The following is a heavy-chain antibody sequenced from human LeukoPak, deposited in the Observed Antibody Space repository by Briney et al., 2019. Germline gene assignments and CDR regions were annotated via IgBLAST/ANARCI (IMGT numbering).Heavy chain of an antibody. CDR2: IYYSGST. J-gene: IGHJ3*02. CDR1: GGSISSGGYY. Sequence: SETLSLTCTVSGGSISSGGYYWSWIRQHPGKGLEWIGYIYYSGSTYYNPSLKSRVTISVDTSKNQFSLKLSSVTAADTAVYYCARGRRVRGVRGHDAFDIRGQGTMVTVSS. D-gene: IGHD3-10*01. CDR3: ARGRRVRGVRGHDAFDI. V-gene: IGHV4-31*03.